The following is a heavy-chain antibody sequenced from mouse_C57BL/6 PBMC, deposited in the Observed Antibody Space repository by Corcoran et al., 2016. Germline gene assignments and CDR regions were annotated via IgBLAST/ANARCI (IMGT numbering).Heavy chain of an antibody. CDR2: IYWDDDK. D-gene: IGHD1-1*01. CDR1: GFSLSTSGMG. V-gene: IGHV8-12*01. Sequence: QVTLKESGPGILQSSQTLSLTCSFSGFSLSTSGMGVSWIRQPSGKGLEWLAHIYWDDDKRYNPSLKSRLTITKDTSRNQVFLKITSVDTADTATYYCAHYYGSSYEWSAYWGQGTLVTVSA. J-gene: IGHJ3*01. CDR3: AHYYGSSYEWSAY.